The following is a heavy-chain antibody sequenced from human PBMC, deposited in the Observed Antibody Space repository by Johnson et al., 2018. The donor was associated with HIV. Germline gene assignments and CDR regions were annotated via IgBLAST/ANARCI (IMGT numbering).Heavy chain of an antibody. CDR2: IGTAGDT. V-gene: IGHV3-13*01. CDR1: GFTFSCYD. D-gene: IGHD5-18*01. J-gene: IGHJ3*01. CDR3: ARNRPVSYGYRGAFDF. Sequence: VQLVESGGGVVRPGGSLRLSCAASGFTFSCYDVHWVRQATGKGLEWVSPIGTAGDTYYPGSVKGRFTISRENAKNSLYLQINSLRAEDTAVYYCARNRPVSYGYRGAFDFWGQGTMVTVSS.